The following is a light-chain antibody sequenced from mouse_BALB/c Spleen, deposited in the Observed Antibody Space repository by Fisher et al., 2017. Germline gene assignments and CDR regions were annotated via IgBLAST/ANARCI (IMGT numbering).Light chain of an antibody. CDR1: SSVSY. CDR3: QQSKEVPWT. V-gene: IGKV4-57*01. J-gene: IGKJ1*01. Sequence: IVITQSTAIMSASPGEKVTMTCSASSSVSYMHWYQQKSSTSPKLWIYRTSNLASGVPARFSGSGSGTDFTLNIHPMEEDDTAMYFCQQSKEVPWTFGGGTKLEIK. CDR2: RTS.